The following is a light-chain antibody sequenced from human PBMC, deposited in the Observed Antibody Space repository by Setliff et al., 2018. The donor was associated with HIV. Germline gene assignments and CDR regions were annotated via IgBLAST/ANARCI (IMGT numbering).Light chain of an antibody. CDR2: DGS. CDR1: QGIGSD. Sequence: DIQLTQSPPVLSASIGDRVTITCRASQGIGSDIIWYQQKPGKAPNLLIYDGSTLQTGVSSRFSGSGSGTEFALTISSLQPEDFATYYCQHINSYPLTFGGGTKMDIK. V-gene: IGKV1-9*01. CDR3: QHINSYPLT. J-gene: IGKJ4*01.